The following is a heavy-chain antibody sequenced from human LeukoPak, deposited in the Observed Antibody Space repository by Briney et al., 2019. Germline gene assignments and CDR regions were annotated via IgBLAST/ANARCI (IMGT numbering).Heavy chain of an antibody. V-gene: IGHV3-23*01. D-gene: IGHD3-10*01. CDR3: AKDRGAALVPYFFDY. CDR2: ISGSGGST. Sequence: GGSLRFSCAASGFTFSSYAMSWVRQAPGKGLEWVSAISGSGGSTYYADSVKGRFTISRDNSKNTLYLQMNSLGAEDTAVYYCAKDRGAALVPYFFDYWGQGTLVTVSS. J-gene: IGHJ4*02. CDR1: GFTFSSYA.